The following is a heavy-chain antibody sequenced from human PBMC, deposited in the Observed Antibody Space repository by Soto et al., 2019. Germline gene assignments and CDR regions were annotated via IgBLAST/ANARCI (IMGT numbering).Heavy chain of an antibody. J-gene: IGHJ4*02. CDR2: ISKDGRGK. Sequence: QVQLVESGGGVVQPGRSLRLSCAASGFTFTTYAIHWVRQAPGKGLEWVAVISKDGRGKYYADSVKGRFTISRDNSKNTLYLQMNSLRSDDTAVYYCARDQCFGGGRSCYDFDFWGQGTLVTVSS. D-gene: IGHD2-15*01. CDR3: ARDQCFGGGRSCYDFDF. V-gene: IGHV3-30*04. CDR1: GFTFTTYA.